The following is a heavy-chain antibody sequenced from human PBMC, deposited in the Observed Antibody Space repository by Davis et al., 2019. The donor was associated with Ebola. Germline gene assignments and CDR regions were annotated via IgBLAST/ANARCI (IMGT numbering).Heavy chain of an antibody. Sequence: GESLKISCAASGSTFSSYAMSWVRQAPGKGLEWVSGISGGGGSTYYADSVKGRFTISRDNAKNTLSLQMNSLRAEDTAVYYCARAKGQQLTYWYFDLWGRGTLVTVSS. V-gene: IGHV3-23*01. D-gene: IGHD6-13*01. J-gene: IGHJ2*01. CDR3: ARAKGQQLTYWYFDL. CDR2: ISGGGGST. CDR1: GSTFSSYA.